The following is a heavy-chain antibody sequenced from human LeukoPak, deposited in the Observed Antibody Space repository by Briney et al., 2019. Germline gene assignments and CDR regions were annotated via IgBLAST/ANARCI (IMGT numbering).Heavy chain of an antibody. CDR3: ARLGPVDYYDSSGYYHDY. CDR2: IYPDNSDT. J-gene: IGHJ4*02. D-gene: IGHD3-22*01. Sequence: GESLKISCKGSGYSFTSYWIGWVRQMPGKGLEWMGIIYPDNSDTRYSPSFQGQVTISADKSISTAYLQWSSLKASDTAMYYCARLGPVDYYDSSGYYHDYWGQGTLVTVSS. V-gene: IGHV5-51*01. CDR1: GYSFTSYW.